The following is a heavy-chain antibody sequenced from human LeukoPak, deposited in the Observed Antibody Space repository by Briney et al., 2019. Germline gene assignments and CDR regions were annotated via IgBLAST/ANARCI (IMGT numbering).Heavy chain of an antibody. CDR2: ISAYNGNT. V-gene: IGHV1-18*01. CDR3: ARVISGWYYFDY. CDR1: GYTFTSYG. J-gene: IGHJ4*02. Sequence: GSSVKVSCKASGYTFTSYGISWVRQAPGQGLEGMGWISAYNGNTNYAQKLQGTVTMTTDTSTSTAYMELRSLRSDDSAVYYCARVISGWYYFDYWGQGTLVTVSS. D-gene: IGHD6-19*01.